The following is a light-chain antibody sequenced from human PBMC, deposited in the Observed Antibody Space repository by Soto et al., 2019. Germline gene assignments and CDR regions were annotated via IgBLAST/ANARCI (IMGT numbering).Light chain of an antibody. CDR3: QHYNSYSEA. Sequence: DIQMTQSPSTLSGSVGDRVTITCRASQTISSWLAWYQQKPGKAPKRLIYKASTLKSGVPSRFSGSGSRTVFTLTISSLQHDDFATYYCQHYNSYSEAFGQGTKVELK. CDR1: QTISSW. CDR2: KAS. V-gene: IGKV1-5*03. J-gene: IGKJ1*01.